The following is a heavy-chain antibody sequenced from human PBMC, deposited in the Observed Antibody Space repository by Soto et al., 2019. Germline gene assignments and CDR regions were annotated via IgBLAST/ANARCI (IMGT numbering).Heavy chain of an antibody. CDR3: AIVQVYDSSGDFLYYYYGMDV. V-gene: IGHV3-30*02. J-gene: IGHJ6*02. D-gene: IGHD3-22*01. Sequence: DSVKGRFTMSRDNSKNTLYLQMNSLRAEDTAVYYCAIVQVYDSSGDFLYYYYGMDVWGQGTTVTVYS.